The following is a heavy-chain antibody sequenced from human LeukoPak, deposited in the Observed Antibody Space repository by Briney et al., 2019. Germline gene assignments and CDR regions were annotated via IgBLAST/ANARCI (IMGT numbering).Heavy chain of an antibody. D-gene: IGHD3-10*01. CDR1: GYTLTELS. Sequence: GASVKVSCKVSGYTLTELSIHWVRQAPGKGLEWMGSFAPEDGETIYSQKFQGRVTMTEGTSTDTVYMELSSLSSDDTAVYHCATDPNYYGSGSLDYWGQGTLVNVSS. V-gene: IGHV1-24*01. J-gene: IGHJ4*02. CDR2: FAPEDGET. CDR3: ATDPNYYGSGSLDY.